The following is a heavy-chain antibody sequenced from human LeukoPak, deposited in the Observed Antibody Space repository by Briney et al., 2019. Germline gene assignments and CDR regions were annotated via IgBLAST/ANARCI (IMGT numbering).Heavy chain of an antibody. Sequence: GESLKISCKGSGSSFTNYWISWVRQMPGKGLEWMGRIDPSDSYTKYSPSFEGQVTISVDKSISTAFLQWNSLKASDSAFYYCATGASKVTTDFANYRGQGTQVAVSS. V-gene: IGHV5-10-1*04. CDR2: IDPSDSYT. D-gene: IGHD4-17*01. CDR1: GSSFTNYW. J-gene: IGHJ4*02. CDR3: ATGASKVTTDFANY.